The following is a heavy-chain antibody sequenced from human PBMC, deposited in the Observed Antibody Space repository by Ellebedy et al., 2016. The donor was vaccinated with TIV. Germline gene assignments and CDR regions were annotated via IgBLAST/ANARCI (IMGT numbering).Heavy chain of an antibody. CDR1: GGSFSGYY. Sequence: MPSETLSLTCAVYGGSFSGYYWSWIRQPPGKGLEWIGEINHSGSTNYNPSLKSRVTISVDTSKNQFSLKLSSVTAAETAVYYCARDPPRRDGYNNLDYWGQGTLVTVSS. J-gene: IGHJ4*02. CDR3: ARDPPRRDGYNNLDY. V-gene: IGHV4-34*01. D-gene: IGHD5-24*01. CDR2: INHSGST.